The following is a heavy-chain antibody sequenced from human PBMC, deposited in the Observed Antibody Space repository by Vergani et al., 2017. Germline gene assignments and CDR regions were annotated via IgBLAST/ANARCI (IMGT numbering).Heavy chain of an antibody. CDR1: GYSFTSYC. J-gene: IGHJ4*02. V-gene: IGHV5-51*03. Sequence: VQLVQSGAEVKQPGASLKLSCQVSGYSFTSYCIGWVSQLPGKSLEWMWLISPGDSDTRYSPSFQGQVTISAAQSISTAYLQWSSLKASDTAMYYCARLYWGGDCYFDYWGQGTLVTVSS. CDR2: ISPGDSDT. CDR3: ARLYWGGDCYFDY. D-gene: IGHD2-21*01.